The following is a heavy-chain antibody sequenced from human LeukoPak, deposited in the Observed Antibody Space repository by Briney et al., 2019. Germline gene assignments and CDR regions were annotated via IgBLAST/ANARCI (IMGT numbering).Heavy chain of an antibody. Sequence: ASMKVSCKASGYTFTGYYMHWVRQAPGQGLEWMGWINPNSGGTNYAQKFQGRVTMTRDTSISTAYMELSRLRSDDTAVYYCARGPPPYNWNYVFPFHYWGQGTLVTVSS. CDR3: ARGPPPYNWNYVFPFHY. CDR2: INPNSGGT. CDR1: GYTFTGYY. D-gene: IGHD1-7*01. J-gene: IGHJ4*02. V-gene: IGHV1-2*02.